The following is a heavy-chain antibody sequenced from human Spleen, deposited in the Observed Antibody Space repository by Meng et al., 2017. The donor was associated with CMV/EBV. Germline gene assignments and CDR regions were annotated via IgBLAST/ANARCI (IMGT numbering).Heavy chain of an antibody. J-gene: IGHJ4*02. CDR1: GFIFSNYG. Sequence: GESLKISCAASGFIFSNYGMHWVRQAPGMRLEWVAFIRYDGSNKNYEDSVKGRLTISRDNSKNTLYLQMNSLRAEDTAVYYCASNYYDSSGYYYFDYWGQGTLVTVSS. CDR2: IRYDGSNK. D-gene: IGHD3-22*01. V-gene: IGHV3-30*02. CDR3: ASNYYDSSGYYYFDY.